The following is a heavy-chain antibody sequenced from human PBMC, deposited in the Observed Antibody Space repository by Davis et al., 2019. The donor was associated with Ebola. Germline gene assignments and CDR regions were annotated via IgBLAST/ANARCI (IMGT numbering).Heavy chain of an antibody. J-gene: IGHJ5*02. CDR3: ARGKTVAGTRGLSWFDP. Sequence: SVKVSCKASGFTFTSSAVQWVRQARGQRLEWIGWIVVGSGNTNYAQKFQERVTITRDMSTSTAYMELSSLRSEDTAVFYCARGKTVAGTRGLSWFDPWGPGTLVTVSS. CDR2: IVVGSGNT. D-gene: IGHD6-19*01. V-gene: IGHV1-58*01. CDR1: GFTFTSSA.